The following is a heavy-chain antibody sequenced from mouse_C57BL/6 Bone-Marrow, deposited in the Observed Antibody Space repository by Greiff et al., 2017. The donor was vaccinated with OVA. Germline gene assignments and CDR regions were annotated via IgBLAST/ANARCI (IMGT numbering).Heavy chain of an antibody. V-gene: IGHV1-18*01. J-gene: IGHJ1*03. CDR2: INPNNGGT. D-gene: IGHD1-1*01. CDR1: GYTFTDYH. CDR3: ALITTDLHWYFDV. Sequence: VQLQQSGPELVKPGASVKIPCKASGYTFTDYHMDWVKQSHGKSLEWIGDINPNNGGTIYNQKFKGKATLTVDKSSSTAYMELRSLTSEDTAVYYCALITTDLHWYFDVWGTGTTVTVSS.